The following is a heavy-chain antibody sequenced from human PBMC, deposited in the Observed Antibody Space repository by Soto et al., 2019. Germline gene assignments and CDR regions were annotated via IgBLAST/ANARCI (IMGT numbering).Heavy chain of an antibody. J-gene: IGHJ5*02. D-gene: IGHD6-13*01. CDR2: IYYSGST. CDR1: GGSISSSSYY. V-gene: IGHV4-39*01. CDR3: ARWTAGAAGGMGDWFDP. Sequence: PSETLSLTCTVSGGSISSSSYYWGWIRQPPGKGLEWIGSIYYSGSTYYNPSLKSRVTISVDTSKNQFSLKLSSVTAADTAVYYCARWTAGAAGGMGDWFDPWGQGTLVTVSS.